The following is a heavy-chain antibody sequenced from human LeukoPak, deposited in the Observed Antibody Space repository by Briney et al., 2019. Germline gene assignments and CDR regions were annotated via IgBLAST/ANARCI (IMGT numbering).Heavy chain of an antibody. CDR1: GYTFTGYY. Sequence: ASVKVSCKASGYTFTGYYMHRVRQAPGQGLEWMGRINPNSGGTNYAQKFQGRVTMTRDTSISTAYMELSRLRSDDTAVYYCATPGEEAPYYYYYGMDVWGQGTTVTVSS. CDR3: ATPGEEAPYYYYYGMDV. J-gene: IGHJ6*02. D-gene: IGHD3-10*01. V-gene: IGHV1-2*06. CDR2: INPNSGGT.